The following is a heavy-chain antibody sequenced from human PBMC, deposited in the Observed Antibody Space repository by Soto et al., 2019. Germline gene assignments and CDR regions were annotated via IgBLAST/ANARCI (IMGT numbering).Heavy chain of an antibody. CDR1: GYTFTSYA. Sequence: QVQLVQSGAEVKKPGASVKVSCKASGYTFTSYAMHWVRQAPGQRLEWMGWINAGNGNTKYSQKFQGRVTVTKDTSASTAYMELSSLRSEDTAVYYYARDLGGWPDYWGQGTLVTVSS. J-gene: IGHJ4*02. CDR2: INAGNGNT. CDR3: ARDLGGWPDY. D-gene: IGHD2-15*01. V-gene: IGHV1-3*01.